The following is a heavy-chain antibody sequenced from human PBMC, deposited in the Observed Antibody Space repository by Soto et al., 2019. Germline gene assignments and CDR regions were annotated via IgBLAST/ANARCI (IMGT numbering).Heavy chain of an antibody. J-gene: IGHJ5*02. CDR2: HYSSGST. V-gene: IGHV3-53*01. CDR3: ARHRDPRGTVGATSPLDP. Sequence: GGSLRLSCAISGFSVSSNYLSWVRQAPGKGLEWVSVHYSSGSTNYADSVQGRFTISRDKSKNTLYLQMRRVRAEDTAVYSCARHRDPRGTVGATSPLDPWGQGTQVTVSS. CDR1: GFSVSSNY. D-gene: IGHD1-26*01.